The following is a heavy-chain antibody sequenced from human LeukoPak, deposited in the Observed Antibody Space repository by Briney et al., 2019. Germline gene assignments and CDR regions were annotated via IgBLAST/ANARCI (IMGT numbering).Heavy chain of an antibody. J-gene: IGHJ4*02. V-gene: IGHV3-23*01. Sequence: GGSLRLSCAASGFTFTNYAMSWVCQAPGKGLEWVSGISGSGGSTYHADSVKGRFIISRDSSNNTLYLQMNSLRAEDTAVYYCARFDGMTTLTSFDYWGQGTLVTVSS. CDR1: GFTFTNYA. CDR2: ISGSGGST. CDR3: ARFDGMTTLTSFDY. D-gene: IGHD4-17*01.